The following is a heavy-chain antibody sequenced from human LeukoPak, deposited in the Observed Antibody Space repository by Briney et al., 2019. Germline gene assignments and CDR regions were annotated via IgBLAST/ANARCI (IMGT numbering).Heavy chain of an antibody. J-gene: IGHJ6*04. CDR3: ARGELIDSSYDMEPDV. D-gene: IGHD3-22*01. Sequence: SGGSLRLSCAASGFTFSSYSMSWVRQAPGEGLEWVSSISSSSSYIYYADSVKGRFTISRDNAKNSLYLQMNSLRAEDTAVYYCARGELIDSSYDMEPDVWGKGTTVTVSS. V-gene: IGHV3-21*01. CDR1: GFTFSSYS. CDR2: ISSSSSYI.